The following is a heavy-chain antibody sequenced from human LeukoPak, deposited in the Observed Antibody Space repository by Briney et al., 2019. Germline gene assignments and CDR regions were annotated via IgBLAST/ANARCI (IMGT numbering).Heavy chain of an antibody. J-gene: IGHJ5*02. Sequence: PGGSLRLSCGASGFTFSTYAMTWVRQAPGKGLEWVSYISSSSSTIYYADSVKGRFTISRDNAKNSLYLQMNSLRAEDTAVYYCARALRYFDWLSTSPEYNWFDPWGQGTLVTVSS. CDR3: ARALRYFDWLSTSPEYNWFDP. D-gene: IGHD3-9*01. CDR2: ISSSSSTI. CDR1: GFTFSTYA. V-gene: IGHV3-48*01.